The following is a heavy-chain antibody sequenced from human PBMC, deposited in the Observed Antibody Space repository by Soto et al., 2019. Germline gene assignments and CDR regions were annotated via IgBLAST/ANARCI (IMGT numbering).Heavy chain of an antibody. CDR3: AKSATVGAANFDV. CDR2: ITLGGGT. CDR1: GGSFSANH. V-gene: IGHV4-34*01. Sequence: PSETLSLTCAISGGSFSANHWSWIRQSPGQGLEWIGEITLGGGTNYNPSLKSRVTISVDTSKNQFSLRLISLTAADTAVYYCAKSATVGAANFDVWGQGTMVTVSS. D-gene: IGHD1-26*01. J-gene: IGHJ3*01.